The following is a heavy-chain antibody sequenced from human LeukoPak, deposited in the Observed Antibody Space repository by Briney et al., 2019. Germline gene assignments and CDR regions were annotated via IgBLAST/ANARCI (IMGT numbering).Heavy chain of an antibody. CDR3: STTYYYDSSEGY. D-gene: IGHD3-22*01. CDR2: IKSKTDGGTT. CDR1: GFTFSGYA. V-gene: IGHV3-15*01. Sequence: GGSRRLSCAVSGFTFSGYAMSWVRQAPGKGLEWVGRIKSKTDGGTTDYAAPVKGRFTISRDDSKNTLYLQMDSLKTEDTAVYYCSTTYYYDSSEGYWGQGTLVTVSS. J-gene: IGHJ4*02.